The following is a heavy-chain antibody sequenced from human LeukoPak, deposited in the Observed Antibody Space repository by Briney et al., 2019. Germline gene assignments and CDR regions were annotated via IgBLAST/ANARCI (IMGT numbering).Heavy chain of an antibody. D-gene: IGHD6-19*01. V-gene: IGHV3-53*01. CDR3: ASQWLAYYY. CDR1: GFTFSSYA. CDR2: IYSGGST. J-gene: IGHJ4*02. Sequence: GGSLRLSCAASGFTFSSYAMSWVRQAPGKGLEWVSVIYSGGSTYYADSVKGRFTISRDNSKNTLYLQMNSLRAEDTAVYYCASQWLAYYYWGQGTLVTVSS.